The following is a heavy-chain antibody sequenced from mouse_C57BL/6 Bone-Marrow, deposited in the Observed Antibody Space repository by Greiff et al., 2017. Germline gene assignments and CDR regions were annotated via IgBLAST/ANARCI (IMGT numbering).Heavy chain of an antibody. CDR1: GYTFTSYG. CDR3: AGRGYYGSSYDYFDY. V-gene: IGHV1-81*01. J-gene: IGHJ2*01. CDR2: IYPRSGNT. Sequence: VQLQESGAELARPGASVKLSCKASGYTFTSYGISWVKQRTGQGLEWIGEIYPRSGNTYYNEKFKGKATLTADKSSSTAYMELRSLTSEDSAVYFCAGRGYYGSSYDYFDYWGQGTTLTVSS. D-gene: IGHD1-1*01.